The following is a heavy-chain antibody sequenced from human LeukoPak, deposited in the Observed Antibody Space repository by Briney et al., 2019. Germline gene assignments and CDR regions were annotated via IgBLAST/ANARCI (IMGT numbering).Heavy chain of an antibody. CDR3: AKSLRGTRSYYYYYMDV. V-gene: IGHV3-23*01. D-gene: IGHD3-16*01. CDR2: MSTNGVAT. J-gene: IGHJ6*03. CDR1: GFTFSSYA. Sequence: GGSLRLSCAASGFTFSSYAMSWVRQAPGKGLEWVSTMSTNGVATYYADSVKGRFTISRDNSKNTLYLQMNSLRADDTAIYYCAKSLRGTRSYYYYYMDVWGKGTTVTVSS.